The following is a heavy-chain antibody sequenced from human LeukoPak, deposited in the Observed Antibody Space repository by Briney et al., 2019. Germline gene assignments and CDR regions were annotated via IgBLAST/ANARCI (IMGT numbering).Heavy chain of an antibody. V-gene: IGHV6-1*01. CDR2: TYYRSKWYN. Sequence: SQTLSPTCAISGDSVSSNSAAWNWIRQSPSRGLEWLGRTYYRSKWYNDYAVSVKSRITINPDTSKNQFSLQLNPVTPEDTAVYYCARTKVASHSSNIAAADTPHYYYYYYMDVWGKGTTVTVSS. CDR3: ARTKVASHSSNIAAADTPHYYYYYYMDV. D-gene: IGHD6-13*01. CDR1: GDSVSSNSAA. J-gene: IGHJ6*03.